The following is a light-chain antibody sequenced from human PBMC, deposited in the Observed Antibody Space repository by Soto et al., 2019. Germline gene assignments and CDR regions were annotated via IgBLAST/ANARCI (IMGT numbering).Light chain of an antibody. J-gene: IGLJ1*01. Sequence: SVVTQPASVSGAPGQSITISCTGTSSVVGSYNLVSWYQQHPGKAPKLMIYEVSKRPSGVSNRFSGSKSGNTASLTISGLQAEDEADYYCCSYAGSSTYVFGTGNKVTVL. CDR1: SSVVGSYNL. CDR2: EVS. V-gene: IGLV2-23*02. CDR3: CSYAGSSTYV.